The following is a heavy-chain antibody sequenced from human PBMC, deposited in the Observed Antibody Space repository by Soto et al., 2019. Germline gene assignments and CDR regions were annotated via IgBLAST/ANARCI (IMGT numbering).Heavy chain of an antibody. CDR2: ISGSGRAT. CDR1: GFAFGSYA. Sequence: GGSLRLSCAASGFAFGSYAMSWVRQAPGKGLEWVSTISGSGRATYYADSVKGRFTISRDNSKNTLYLQMNSLRAEDMAVYYYAKGDSYYDFRLEYWGQGTLVTVSS. D-gene: IGHD3-3*01. CDR3: AKGDSYYDFRLEY. J-gene: IGHJ4*02. V-gene: IGHV3-23*01.